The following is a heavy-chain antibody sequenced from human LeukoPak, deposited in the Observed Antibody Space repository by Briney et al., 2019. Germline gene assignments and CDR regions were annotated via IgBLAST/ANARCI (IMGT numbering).Heavy chain of an antibody. Sequence: ASVKVSCKVSGYTLTELSMHWVRQAPGKGLEWMGGFDPEDGETIYAQKFQGRVTMTEDTSTDTAYMELSSPRSEDTAVYYCARDYGDLQAGYYYYYYMDVWGKGTTVTVSS. CDR1: GYTLTELS. V-gene: IGHV1-24*01. CDR2: FDPEDGET. D-gene: IGHD4-17*01. CDR3: ARDYGDLQAGYYYYYYMDV. J-gene: IGHJ6*03.